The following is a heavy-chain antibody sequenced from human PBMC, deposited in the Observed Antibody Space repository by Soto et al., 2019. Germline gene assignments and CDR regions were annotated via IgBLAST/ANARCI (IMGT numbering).Heavy chain of an antibody. CDR3: ARDYYGSPHLDY. CDR1: GFTFSSYS. V-gene: IGHV3-21*01. J-gene: IGHJ4*02. D-gene: IGHD3-22*01. Sequence: EVQLVESGGGLVKPGGSLRLSCAASGFTFSSYSMNWVRQAPGKGLEWVSSISSSSSYIYYADSVKGRFPISRDNAKNSLYVQMNGMRAEDTAVYYCARDYYGSPHLDYWGQGPLVTVSS. CDR2: ISSSSSYI.